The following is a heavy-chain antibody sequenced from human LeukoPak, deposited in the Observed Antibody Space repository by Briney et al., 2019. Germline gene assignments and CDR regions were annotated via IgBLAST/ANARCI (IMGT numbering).Heavy chain of an antibody. CDR1: GFTFSSYS. CDR3: ARDTGAY. CDR2: ISSNSSYI. Sequence: GGSLRLSCAASGFTFSSYSMNWVRQAPGKGLGWVSSISSNSSYIYYADSVKGRFTISRDNAKNSLYLQMNSLRAEDTAVYYCARDTGAYWGQGTLVTVSS. D-gene: IGHD3-10*01. V-gene: IGHV3-21*01. J-gene: IGHJ4*02.